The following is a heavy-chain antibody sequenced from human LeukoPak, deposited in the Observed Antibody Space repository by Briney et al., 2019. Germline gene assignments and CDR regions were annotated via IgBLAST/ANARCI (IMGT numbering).Heavy chain of an antibody. V-gene: IGHV3-23*01. D-gene: IGHD2-15*01. CDR3: AKVVADYYYYYYYMDV. Sequence: GGPLRLSCAASGFTFSSYAMSWVRQAPGKGLEGVSAISGSGGSTYYADSVKGRFTISRDNSKNTLYLQMNSLRAEDTAVYYCAKVVADYYYYYYYMDVWGKGTTVTVSS. J-gene: IGHJ6*03. CDR2: ISGSGGST. CDR1: GFTFSSYA.